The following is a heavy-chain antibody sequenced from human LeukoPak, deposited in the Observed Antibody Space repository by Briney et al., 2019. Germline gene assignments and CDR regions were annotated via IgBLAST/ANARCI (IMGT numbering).Heavy chain of an antibody. J-gene: IGHJ4*02. V-gene: IGHV3-30*02. CDR3: AKIAVAGPFFDY. CDR2: IRYDGSNK. D-gene: IGHD6-19*01. CDR1: GFTFSSYG. Sequence: GGSLRLSCGASGFTFSSYGMHWVRQAPGKGLEWVAFIRYDGSNKYYADSVKGRFTISRDNAKNSLYLQMNSLRAEDTALYYCAKIAVAGPFFDYWGQGTLVTVSS.